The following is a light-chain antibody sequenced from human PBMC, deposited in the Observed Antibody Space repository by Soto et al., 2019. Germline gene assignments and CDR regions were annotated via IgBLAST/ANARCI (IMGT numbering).Light chain of an antibody. J-gene: IGKJ1*01. V-gene: IGKV1-39*01. CDR1: QSISSW. CDR2: AAS. Sequence: DTQMTQSPSTLSASVGDGVTITCRASQSISSWLAWYQQKPGEAPKLLIYAASSLQSGVPSRFSGSGSGTDFTLTISSLQPAEYATQYCRQSYSTPTWTFGQGTKVDIK. CDR3: RQSYSTPTWT.